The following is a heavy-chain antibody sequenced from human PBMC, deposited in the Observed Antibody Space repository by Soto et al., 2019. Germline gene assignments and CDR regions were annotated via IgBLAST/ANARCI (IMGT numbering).Heavy chain of an antibody. CDR2: IASDGTQK. Sequence: QVQLVESGGGVVQPGRSLRLSCAASGFTFHKYAVHWVGQTPGKGLEWVASIASDGTQKFYGDSVKGRFTISRDNSKNTRFRQMNTLTPEGTAVYDCAGGDGTTWYPTGDYWGQGSLVTVSP. V-gene: IGHV3-30*04. CDR1: GFTFHKYA. D-gene: IGHD2-21*01. J-gene: IGHJ4*02. CDR3: AGGDGTTWYPTGDY.